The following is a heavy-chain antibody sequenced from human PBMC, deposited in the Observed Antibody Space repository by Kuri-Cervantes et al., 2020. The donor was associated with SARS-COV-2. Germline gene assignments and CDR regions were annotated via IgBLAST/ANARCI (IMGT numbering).Heavy chain of an antibody. CDR2: INHSGNT. CDR1: GGSFSDYY. CDR3: ARGQSCSSTSCYRGAYYYYMDV. V-gene: IGHV4-34*01. D-gene: IGHD2-2*01. Sequence: GSLRLSCAVYGGSFSDYYWSWVRQPPGKGLEWIGEINHSGNTNYDPSLKSRVTISVDTSKNQFSLKLSSVTAADTAVYYCARGQSCSSTSCYRGAYYYYMDVWGKGTTFTVSS. J-gene: IGHJ6*03.